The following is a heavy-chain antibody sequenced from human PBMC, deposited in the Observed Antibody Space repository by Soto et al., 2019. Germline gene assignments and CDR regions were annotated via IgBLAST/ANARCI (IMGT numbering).Heavy chain of an antibody. D-gene: IGHD6-6*01. CDR2: ISWNSGSI. J-gene: IGHJ6*03. V-gene: IGHV3-9*01. Sequence: EVQLVESGGGLVQPGRSLRLSCAASGFTFDDYAMHWVRQAPGKGLEWVSGISWNSGSIGYADSVKGRFTISRDNAKNSLYLQMTSLRAEDTALYYCAKDAARRPPQYYYYYYMDVWGKGTTVTVSS. CDR3: AKDAARRPPQYYYYYYMDV. CDR1: GFTFDDYA.